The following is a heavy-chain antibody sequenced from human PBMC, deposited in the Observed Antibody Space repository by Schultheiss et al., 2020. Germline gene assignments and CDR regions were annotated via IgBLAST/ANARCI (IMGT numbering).Heavy chain of an antibody. CDR1: GGTFSSYA. CDR3: ARGRMITFGGVIVY. CDR2: MNPNSGNT. J-gene: IGHJ4*02. V-gene: IGHV1-8*02. Sequence: VKVSCKASGGTFSSYAINWVRQATGQGLEWMGWMNPNSGNTGYAQKFQGRVTMTRNTSISTAYMELSSLRSEDTAVYYCARGRMITFGGVIVYWGQGSLVTVSS. D-gene: IGHD3-16*02.